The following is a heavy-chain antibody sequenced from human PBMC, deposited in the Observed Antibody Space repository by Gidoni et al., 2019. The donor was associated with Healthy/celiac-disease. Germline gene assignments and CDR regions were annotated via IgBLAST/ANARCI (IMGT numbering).Heavy chain of an antibody. CDR3: ARVRYYYGSGETYYFDY. Sequence: QVQLVQSVAQVQKPASSVKVSCKASGGTFVSYAISWVRQSPGLGLEWMGGISPIFGTANYAQTFQGRVTITADESTSTAYMELSSLRSEDTAVYYCARVRYYYGSGETYYFDYWGQGTLVTVSS. J-gene: IGHJ4*02. D-gene: IGHD3-10*01. CDR2: ISPIFGTA. V-gene: IGHV1-69*01. CDR1: GGTFVSYA.